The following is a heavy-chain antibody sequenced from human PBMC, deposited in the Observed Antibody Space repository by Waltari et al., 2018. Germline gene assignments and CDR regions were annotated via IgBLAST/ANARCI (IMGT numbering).Heavy chain of an antibody. CDR3: ARCGDYGYYFDY. CDR1: GFTFSSYW. D-gene: IGHD4-17*01. V-gene: IGHV3-7*01. CDR2: IKQDGSEK. J-gene: IGHJ4*02. Sequence: EVQLVESGGGLVQPGGSLRLSCAASGFTFSSYWMSWVRQAPGKGLGWVANIKQDGSEKYYVDAVKGRFTISRDNAKNSLYLQMNSLRAEDTAVYYCARCGDYGYYFDYWGQGTLVTVSS.